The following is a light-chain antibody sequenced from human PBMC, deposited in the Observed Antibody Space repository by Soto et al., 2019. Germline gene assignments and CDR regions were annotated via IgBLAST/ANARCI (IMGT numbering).Light chain of an antibody. CDR2: GTS. Sequence: EIVLTQSPGTLSLSPGERDTLSSRASQSGSSSYLAWYQQKPGQDPMLLIYGTSSSATAIPDRFSGRGSGTDFTLTISRLEPEDFAVYYCQQYGSSSWTFGQGTKVEIK. V-gene: IGKV3-20*01. CDR1: QSGSSSY. CDR3: QQYGSSSWT. J-gene: IGKJ1*01.